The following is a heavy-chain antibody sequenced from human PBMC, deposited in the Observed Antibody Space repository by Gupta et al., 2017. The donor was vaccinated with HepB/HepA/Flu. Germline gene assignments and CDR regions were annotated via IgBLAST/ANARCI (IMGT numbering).Heavy chain of an antibody. CDR2: IHTGNGNT. Sequence: QVQLVQSEAEVTKPGASVKVSCKASGYTLTRNAIHWVRQAPGQSLEWMGWIHTGNGNTRYSQKFQGRVTITRDTSASTAYVEVSSLRSEDTAVYYCARDTAATTGHYYFDYWGQGTLVTVSS. CDR1: GYTLTRNA. D-gene: IGHD1-26*01. CDR3: ARDTAATTGHYYFDY. V-gene: IGHV1-3*04. J-gene: IGHJ4*02.